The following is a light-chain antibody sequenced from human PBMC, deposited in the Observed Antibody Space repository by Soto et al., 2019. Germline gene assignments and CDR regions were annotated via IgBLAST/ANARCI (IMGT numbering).Light chain of an antibody. Sequence: AIRMTQSPSSFSASTGDRVTITCRASQGISSYLAWYQQKPGKAPKLLIYAASTLQSGVPSRFSGSGSGTDFTLTISCLQSEDFATYDCQQYYSYPFLTFGGGTKVEIK. J-gene: IGKJ4*01. CDR3: QQYYSYPFLT. CDR2: AAS. CDR1: QGISSY. V-gene: IGKV1-8*01.